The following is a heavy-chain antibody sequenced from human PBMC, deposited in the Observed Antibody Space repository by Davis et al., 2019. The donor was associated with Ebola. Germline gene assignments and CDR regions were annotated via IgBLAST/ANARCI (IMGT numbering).Heavy chain of an antibody. D-gene: IGHD2-8*01. V-gene: IGHV1-69*13. CDR2: ITPIFGTP. Sequence: SVKVSCQASGGTFSDAPVTWMRQAPGQGPEWMGEITPIFGTPVYAQKFQGRVTLTADESTGTVFMAMSGLRFDDTAVYYCARKVLYCTSTTCLTYNWFDPWGQGTPVTVSS. CDR3: ARKVLYCTSTTCLTYNWFDP. CDR1: GGTFSDAP. J-gene: IGHJ5*02.